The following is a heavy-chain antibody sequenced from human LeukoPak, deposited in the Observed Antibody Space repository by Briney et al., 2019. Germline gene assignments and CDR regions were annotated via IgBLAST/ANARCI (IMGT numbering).Heavy chain of an antibody. CDR1: GGSISSYY. CDR3: ARQPAPYSSGWYDGFDI. Sequence: SETLSLTCTVSGGSISSYYWSWIRQPPGEGLEWIGYIYYSGSTNYNPSLKSRVTMSVDTSKNQFSLKLSSVTAADTAVYYCARQPAPYSSGWYDGFDIWGQGTMVTVSA. CDR2: IYYSGST. J-gene: IGHJ3*02. V-gene: IGHV4-59*12. D-gene: IGHD6-19*01.